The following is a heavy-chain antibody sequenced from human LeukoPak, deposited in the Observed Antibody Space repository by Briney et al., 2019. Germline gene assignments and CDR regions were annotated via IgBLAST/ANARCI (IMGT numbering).Heavy chain of an antibody. V-gene: IGHV4-39*07. CDR3: ASVRGYSSGWYASGFDP. J-gene: IGHJ5*02. D-gene: IGHD6-19*01. CDR1: GGSISSSSYY. Sequence: SETLSFTCTVSGGSISSSSYYWGWIRQPPGKGPEWIGSIYYSGSTNYNPSLKSRVAMSLDTSKNQFSLKLSSVTAADTAVYYCASVRGYSSGWYASGFDPWGQGTLVTVSS. CDR2: IYYSGST.